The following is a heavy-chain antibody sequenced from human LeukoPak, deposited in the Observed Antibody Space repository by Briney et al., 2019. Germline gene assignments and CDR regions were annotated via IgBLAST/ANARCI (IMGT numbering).Heavy chain of an antibody. Sequence: GGSLRLLCAPSGFPFWDFHKLWLPHAPGKGLEAVSYISGSSSNTNYAGSVKGRFTISRDNAKNSLYLQMNSLRPEDTAVYYCTRHPAEGDYWGQGTLVTVSS. J-gene: IGHJ4*02. CDR2: ISGSSSNT. CDR3: TRHPAEGDY. D-gene: IGHD2-15*01. CDR1: GFPFWDFH. V-gene: IGHV3-11*03.